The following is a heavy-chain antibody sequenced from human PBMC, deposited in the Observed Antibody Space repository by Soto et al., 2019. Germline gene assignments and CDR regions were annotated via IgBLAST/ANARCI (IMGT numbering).Heavy chain of an antibody. CDR1: GFTFSNAW. CDR3: TTDFTCAYGGNLCYSGMDV. D-gene: IGHD4-17*01. CDR2: IKSKTDGGTT. V-gene: IGHV3-15*07. Sequence: GGSLRLSWAASGFTFSNAWMNWVRQAPGKGLEWVGRIKSKTDGGTTDYAAPVKGRFTISRDDSKNTLYLQMNSLKTEDTAVYYCTTDFTCAYGGNLCYSGMDVWGQGTTVTVSS. J-gene: IGHJ6*02.